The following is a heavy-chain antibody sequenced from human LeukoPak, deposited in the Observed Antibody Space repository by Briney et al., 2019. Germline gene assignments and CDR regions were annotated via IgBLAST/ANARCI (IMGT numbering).Heavy chain of an antibody. Sequence: GGSLRLSCAASGFTFSSYAMSWVRQAPGKGLEWVSAISGSGGSTYYADSVKGRFTISRDNSKNTLYLQMNGLRAEDTAVYYCANTKGGGYSYGPASYYYYMDVWGKGTTVTISS. CDR3: ANTKGGGYSYGPASYYYYMDV. CDR1: GFTFSSYA. V-gene: IGHV3-23*01. D-gene: IGHD5-18*01. J-gene: IGHJ6*03. CDR2: ISGSGGST.